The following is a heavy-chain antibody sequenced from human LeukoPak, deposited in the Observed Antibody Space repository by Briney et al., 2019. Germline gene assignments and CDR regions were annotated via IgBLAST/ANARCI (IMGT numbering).Heavy chain of an antibody. J-gene: IGHJ6*02. CDR2: IRYDGSNK. CDR1: GFTFSSYG. Sequence: GGSLRLSCAASGFTFSSYGMHWVRQAPGKGLEWVAFIRYDGSNKYYADSVKGRFTISRDNSKNTLYLQMNSLRAEDTAVYYCARDSAKYSSGWYGTDGMDVWGQGTTVTVSS. CDR3: ARDSAKYSSGWYGTDGMDV. D-gene: IGHD6-19*01. V-gene: IGHV3-30*02.